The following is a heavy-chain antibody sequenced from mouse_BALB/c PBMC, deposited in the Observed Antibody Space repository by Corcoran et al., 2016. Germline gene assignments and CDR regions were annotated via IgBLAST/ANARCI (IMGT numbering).Heavy chain of an antibody. CDR1: GYTFTSYW. CDR2: IDPSDSET. V-gene: IGHV1-69*02. J-gene: IGHJ1*01. D-gene: IGHD1-2*01. Sequence: QVQLQQPGAELVKPGAPVKLSCKASGYTFTSYWMNWGKQRPGRGLEWIGRIDPSDSETHYNQKFKDKATLTVDKSSSTAYIQLSSLTSEDSAVYSCARGTTAWYFDVWGAGTTVTVSS. CDR3: ARGTTAWYFDV.